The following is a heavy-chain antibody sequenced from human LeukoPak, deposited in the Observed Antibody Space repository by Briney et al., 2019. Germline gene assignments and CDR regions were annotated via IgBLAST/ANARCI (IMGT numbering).Heavy chain of an antibody. CDR3: TTTVYDFWSGYHYYYYGMDV. D-gene: IGHD3-3*01. Sequence: PGRSLRLSCAASGFTFSSYGMHWVRQAPGKGLEWVAVISYDGSNKYYADSVKGRFTISRDNSKNTLYLQMNSLKTEDTAAYYCTTTVYDFWSGYHYYYYGMDVWGQGTTVTVSS. J-gene: IGHJ6*02. CDR1: GFTFSSYG. CDR2: ISYDGSNK. V-gene: IGHV3-30*03.